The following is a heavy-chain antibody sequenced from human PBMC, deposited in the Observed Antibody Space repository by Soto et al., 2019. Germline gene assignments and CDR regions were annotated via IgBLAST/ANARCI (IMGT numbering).Heavy chain of an antibody. V-gene: IGHV4-34*01. Sequence: PSETLSLTCAVYGGSFSGYYWSWIRQPPGKGLEWIGEINHSGSTNYNPSLKSRVTISVDTSKNQFSLKLSSVTAADTAVYYCARVGNFDWLLRSDVLDPWGQGTLVTVSS. CDR3: ARVGNFDWLLRSDVLDP. CDR2: INHSGST. CDR1: GGSFSGYY. D-gene: IGHD3-9*01. J-gene: IGHJ5*02.